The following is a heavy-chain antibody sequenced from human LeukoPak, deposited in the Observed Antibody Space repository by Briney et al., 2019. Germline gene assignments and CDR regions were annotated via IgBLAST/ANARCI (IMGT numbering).Heavy chain of an antibody. Sequence: SVKVSCKASGGTFSSYAISWVRQAPGQGLEWMGGIIPIFGTANYAQKFQGRVTITADKSTSTAYMELSSLRSEDTAVYYCARGDSSGYYPDAFDIWGQGTMVTVSS. J-gene: IGHJ3*02. CDR1: GGTFSSYA. D-gene: IGHD3-22*01. V-gene: IGHV1-69*06. CDR2: IIPIFGTA. CDR3: ARGDSSGYYPDAFDI.